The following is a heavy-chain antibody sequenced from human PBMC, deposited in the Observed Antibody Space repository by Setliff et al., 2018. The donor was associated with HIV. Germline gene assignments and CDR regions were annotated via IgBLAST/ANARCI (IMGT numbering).Heavy chain of an antibody. V-gene: IGHV3-7*03. CDR3: TSSRYDWKNEY. D-gene: IGHD1-1*01. CDR1: GFMFSKYW. J-gene: IGHJ4*02. CDR2: IDQDESEI. Sequence: PGGSLRLSCAASGFMFSKYWMSWVRQAPGKGLEWVATIDQDESEIYYVDSVKGRFTVSRDNAKNSLYLQVNSLRVEDTAVYYCTSSRYDWKNEYWGQGTLVTVSS.